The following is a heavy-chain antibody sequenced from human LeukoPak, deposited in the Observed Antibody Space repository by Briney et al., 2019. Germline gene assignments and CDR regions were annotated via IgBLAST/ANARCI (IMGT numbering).Heavy chain of an antibody. V-gene: IGHV3-23*01. J-gene: IGHJ4*02. CDR1: GFTFGNYA. CDR3: AKDLRTYGSGIYRLPTVIFDY. CDR2: IIGSGGDT. Sequence: PGGSLRPSCAASGFTFGNYAMSWVRQAPGKGLEWVSSIIGSGGDTYYADSVKGRFTISRDNSKNTLYLQMNSLRAEDTAVYYCAKDLRTYGSGIYRLPTVIFDYWGQGTLVTVSS. D-gene: IGHD3-10*01.